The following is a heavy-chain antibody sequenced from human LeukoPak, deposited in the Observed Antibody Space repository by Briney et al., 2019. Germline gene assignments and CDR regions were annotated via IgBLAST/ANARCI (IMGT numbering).Heavy chain of an antibody. CDR2: IYSGGST. V-gene: IGHV3-53*05. Sequence: GGSLRLSCAASGFTVSSNYMSWVRQAPGKGLEWVSVIYSGGSTYYADSVKGRFTISRDNSKNTLYLQMNSLRAEDTAVYYCARDRDERSGDAVDIWGQGTMVTVSS. CDR1: GFTVSSNY. D-gene: IGHD5-12*01. J-gene: IGHJ3*02. CDR3: ARDRDERSGDAVDI.